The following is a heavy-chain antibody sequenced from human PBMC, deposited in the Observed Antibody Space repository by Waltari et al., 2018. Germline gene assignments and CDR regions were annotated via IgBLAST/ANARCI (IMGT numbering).Heavy chain of an antibody. CDR1: GDSISGRYW. Sequence: QVQPQESGPGLVKPSGTLSVTCAVSGDSISGRYWWSWVRQPPGKGLEWIGQIHGSGRSNYNPSLESRVTVSIDTSNNHFSLKVTSATAADTAVYYCARDRGRGLYLDSWGQGTLVTVSP. D-gene: IGHD2-15*01. CDR2: IHGSGRS. V-gene: IGHV4-4*02. J-gene: IGHJ4*02. CDR3: ARDRGRGLYLDS.